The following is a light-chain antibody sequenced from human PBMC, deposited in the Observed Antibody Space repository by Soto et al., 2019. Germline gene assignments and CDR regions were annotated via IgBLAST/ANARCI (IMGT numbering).Light chain of an antibody. CDR3: QQYNSYWT. Sequence: DIQMTQSPSTLSASVGDRVTITCRASQSISSWLAWYQQKPGKAPKLLIYDASSLESGVPSRFRGSGSGTEFTLTISSLQTDDFATYYCQQYNSYWTFGQGTKVEIK. CDR1: QSISSW. V-gene: IGKV1-5*01. J-gene: IGKJ1*01. CDR2: DAS.